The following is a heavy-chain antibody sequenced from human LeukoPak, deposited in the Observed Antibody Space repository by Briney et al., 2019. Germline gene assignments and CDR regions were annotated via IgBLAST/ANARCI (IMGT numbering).Heavy chain of an antibody. CDR2: IWYDGSNK. V-gene: IGHV3-33*01. CDR3: AMDGIGDGDY. D-gene: IGHD1-26*01. Sequence: PGRSLRLSCAASGFTFSSYGMHWVRQAPGKGLEWVAVIWYDGSNKYYADSVKGRFTISRDNSKNTLYLQMNSLRAEDTAVYYCAMDGIGDGDYWGQETLVTVSS. CDR1: GFTFSSYG. J-gene: IGHJ4*02.